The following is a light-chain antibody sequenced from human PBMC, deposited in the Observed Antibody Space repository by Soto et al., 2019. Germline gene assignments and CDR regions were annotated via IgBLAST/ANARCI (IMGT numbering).Light chain of an antibody. CDR2: DVS. J-gene: IGLJ2*01. CDR1: SSDVGGYNS. V-gene: IGLV2-14*03. CDR3: SSYTSANTLV. Sequence: QSALTQPASVSGSPGQSITISCTGTSSDVGGYNSVSWYQQHPDKAPQLMIFDVSYRPSGISDRFSGSKSGNTASLTISGLQAEDEADYYCSSYTSANTLVFGGGTKLTVL.